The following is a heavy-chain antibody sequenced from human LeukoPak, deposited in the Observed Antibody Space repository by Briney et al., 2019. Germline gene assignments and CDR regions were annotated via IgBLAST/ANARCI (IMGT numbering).Heavy chain of an antibody. J-gene: IGHJ5*02. CDR1: SGSITSSSYY. V-gene: IGHV4-39*01. CDR2: IYYSGST. D-gene: IGHD3-10*01. CDR3: ARHTMVRGLNWFDP. Sequence: SETLSLTCTVSSGSITSSSYYWAWIRQPPGKGLEWIGSIYYSGSTYYDPSLKSRVTISVDTSKNQFSLKLSSVTAADTAVYYCARHTMVRGLNWFDPWGQGTLVTVSS.